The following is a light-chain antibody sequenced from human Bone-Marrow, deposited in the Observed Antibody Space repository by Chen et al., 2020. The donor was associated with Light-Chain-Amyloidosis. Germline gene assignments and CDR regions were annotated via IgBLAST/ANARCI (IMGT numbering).Light chain of an antibody. CDR3: GLYLGSGVWV. Sequence: QTVVTHEPSFSVSPGGTVTPTCGLSSGPVSTDYYPSWYQQTPGQAPRTLIDNTDTRSSGVPDRLSGSILGDKAALTISGAQADDESDYYCGLYLGSGVWVFGGGTKLTVL. CDR1: SGPVSTDYY. CDR2: NTD. J-gene: IGLJ3*02. V-gene: IGLV8-61*01.